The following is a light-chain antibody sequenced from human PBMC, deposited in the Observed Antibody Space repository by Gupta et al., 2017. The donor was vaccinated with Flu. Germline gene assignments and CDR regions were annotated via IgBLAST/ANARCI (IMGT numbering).Light chain of an antibody. CDR1: SSNLGNNP. CDR3: ASWDDNLNGVI. CDR2: GNN. V-gene: IGLV1-44*01. J-gene: IGLJ2*01. Sequence: QSVLTQPPSASGTPGHRVAISCSGTSSNLGNNPVNWYQQLPGTAPKLLIYGNNLRPSGVPDRFSGSKSGTSASLAISGLQSEDEADYSCASWDDNLNGVIFGGGTKLTVL.